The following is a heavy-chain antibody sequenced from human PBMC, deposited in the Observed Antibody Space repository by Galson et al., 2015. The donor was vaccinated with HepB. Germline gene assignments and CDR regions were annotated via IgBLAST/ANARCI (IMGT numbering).Heavy chain of an antibody. CDR3: ARVDYGGNAPYFDY. CDR2: IYYSGST. D-gene: IGHD4-23*01. V-gene: IGHV4-39*07. CDR1: GGSISSSSYY. J-gene: IGHJ4*02. Sequence: SETLSLTCTVSGGSISSSSYYWGWIRQPPGKGLEWIGSIYYSGSTYYNPSLKSRVTISVDTSTNQFSLKLSSVTAADTAVYYCARVDYGGNAPYFDYWGQGTLVTVSS.